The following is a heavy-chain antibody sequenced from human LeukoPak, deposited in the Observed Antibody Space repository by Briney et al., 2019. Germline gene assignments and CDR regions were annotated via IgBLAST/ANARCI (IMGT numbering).Heavy chain of an antibody. D-gene: IGHD3-22*01. V-gene: IGHV3-23*01. Sequence: PGGSLRLSCAASGFTFSNYAMSWVRQAPGKGLEWVSAISGSGGSTYYADSVKGRFTISRDNSKNTLYLQMNSLRAEDTAVYYCARYYYDSSGYYYGYYYYGMDVWGQGTTVTVSS. CDR3: ARYYYDSSGYYYGYYYYGMDV. CDR2: ISGSGGST. CDR1: GFTFSNYA. J-gene: IGHJ6*02.